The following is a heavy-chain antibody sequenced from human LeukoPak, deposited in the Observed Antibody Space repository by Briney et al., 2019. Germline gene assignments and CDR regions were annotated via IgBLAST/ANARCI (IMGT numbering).Heavy chain of an antibody. J-gene: IGHJ5*02. Sequence: ASVKVSCKASSYTFTSYGISWVRQAPGQGLEWMGWISAYNGNTNYAQKLQGRVTMTTDTSISTAYMELSRLRSDDTAVYYCARDGSPYSSGWYGGNWFDPWGQGTLVTVSS. CDR1: SYTFTSYG. V-gene: IGHV1-18*01. CDR3: ARDGSPYSSGWYGGNWFDP. CDR2: ISAYNGNT. D-gene: IGHD6-19*01.